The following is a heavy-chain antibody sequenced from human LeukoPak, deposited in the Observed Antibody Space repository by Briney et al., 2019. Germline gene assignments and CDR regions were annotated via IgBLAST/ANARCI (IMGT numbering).Heavy chain of an antibody. V-gene: IGHV1-69*05. CDR3: ARAAHSMAAGGGQPQDYYYYYYMDV. CDR1: GGTFSSYA. Sequence: SVKVSCKASGGTFSSYAISWVRQPPGQGLEWMGGIIPIFGTANYAQKFQGRVTITTDESTSTAYMELSSLRSEDTAAYYCARAAHSMAAGGGQPQDYYYYYYMDVWGKGTTVTVSS. J-gene: IGHJ6*03. CDR2: IIPIFGTA. D-gene: IGHD6-13*01.